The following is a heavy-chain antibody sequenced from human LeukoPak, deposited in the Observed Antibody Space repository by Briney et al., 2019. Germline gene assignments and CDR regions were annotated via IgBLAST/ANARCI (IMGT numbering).Heavy chain of an antibody. CDR1: GFTFSSYA. V-gene: IGHV3-23*01. CDR2: ISISGAST. J-gene: IGHJ3*02. D-gene: IGHD5-18*01. CDR3: AKVIDSYGQGDI. Sequence: GGSLRLSCTASGFTFSSYAMTCVRQAPGKGLEWVSGISISGASTYYADSVKGRFTISRDNSKNTLYLQMNSLRAEDTAVYYCAKVIDSYGQGDIWGLGTMVTVSS.